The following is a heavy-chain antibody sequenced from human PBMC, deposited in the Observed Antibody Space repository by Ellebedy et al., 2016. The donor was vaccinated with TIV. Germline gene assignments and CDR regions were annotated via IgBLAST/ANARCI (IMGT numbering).Heavy chain of an antibody. CDR2: LYYTGST. CDR3: AGGCQSPYAMDV. Sequence: SETLSLTCTVSGDSVSSGSCYWSWIRQPPGKGLEWIGYLYYTGSTNYNPSLKRRVTISDDTSKNQFSLKLSSVAAADTAVYYCAGGCQSPYAMDVWGQGTTVTVSS. J-gene: IGHJ6*02. D-gene: IGHD4-23*01. CDR1: GDSVSSGSCY. V-gene: IGHV4-61*01.